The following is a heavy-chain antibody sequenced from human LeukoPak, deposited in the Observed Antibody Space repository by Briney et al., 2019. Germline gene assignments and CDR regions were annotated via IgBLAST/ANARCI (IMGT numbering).Heavy chain of an antibody. CDR2: VFYNGST. CDR1: GDSMSNYY. D-gene: IGHD1-26*01. V-gene: IGHV4-59*01. J-gene: IGHJ4*02. CDR3: ARVSRGVLGPTPFFDY. Sequence: SETLSLTCTVSGDSMSNYYGHWIRQPPLKGLEWIGYVFYNGSTNYSPSLKSRVTISIDMSKYHFSLRLTSLTAADTAFYYCARVSRGVLGPTPFFDYWGQGTFVTVSS.